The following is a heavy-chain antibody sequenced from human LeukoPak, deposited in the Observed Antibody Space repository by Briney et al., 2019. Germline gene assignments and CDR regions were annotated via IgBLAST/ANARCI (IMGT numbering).Heavy chain of an antibody. V-gene: IGHV1-2*02. D-gene: IGHD4-23*01. CDR2: INPNSGGT. CDR1: GYTFTGYY. Sequence: ASVKVSCKASGYTFTGYYMHWVRQAPGQGLEWMGWINPNSGGTNYAQKFQGRVTMTRDTSISTAYMELSSLRLEDMAVYYCARDRAPKTVASEVDAFDIWGLGTMVTVSS. J-gene: IGHJ3*02. CDR3: ARDRAPKTVASEVDAFDI.